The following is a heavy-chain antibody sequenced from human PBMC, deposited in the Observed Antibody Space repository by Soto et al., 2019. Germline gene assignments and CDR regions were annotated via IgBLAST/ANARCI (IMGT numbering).Heavy chain of an antibody. J-gene: IGHJ4*02. D-gene: IGHD2-2*01. CDR3: AILHLPAAIQYSFDY. Sequence: ASVKVSCKASGGTFSSYTISWVRQAPGQGLEWMGRIIPILGIANYAQKFQGRVTITADKSTSTAYMELSSLRSEDTAVYYCAILHLPAAIQYSFDYWGQGTLVTVSS. V-gene: IGHV1-69*02. CDR2: IIPILGIA. CDR1: GGTFSSYT.